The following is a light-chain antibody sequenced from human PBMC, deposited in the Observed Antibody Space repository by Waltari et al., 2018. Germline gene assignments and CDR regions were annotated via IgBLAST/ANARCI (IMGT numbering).Light chain of an antibody. J-gene: IGKJ3*01. V-gene: IGKV1-12*02. CDR1: QGISNW. CDR2: VAS. Sequence: DIHMTQSPSSVSASGGDRVTLTCRASQGISNWLALYQHQPGTAPNLLIYVASSLQRGVPSRFSGIGSGTDFTLTISSLQPEDFATYYCQQANSFPFTFGPGTKVDIK. CDR3: QQANSFPFT.